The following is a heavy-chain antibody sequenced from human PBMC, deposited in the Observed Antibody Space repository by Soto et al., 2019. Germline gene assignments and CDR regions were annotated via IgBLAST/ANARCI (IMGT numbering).Heavy chain of an antibody. V-gene: IGHV1-18*01. J-gene: IGHJ5*02. D-gene: IGHD4-17*01. CDR2: NNGYNGHT. Sequence: QVHLVQSGPEVKMPGASLKVSCKASGYTFTSYGITWVRQAPGQGLEWMGWNNGYNGHTKYAQKLQGRVTMTTDTSTSTAFMELRSRRSDDTAVYYCARYFVNEFGDRGWLDPWGQGTLVTV. CDR3: ARYFVNEFGDRGWLDP. CDR1: GYTFTSYG.